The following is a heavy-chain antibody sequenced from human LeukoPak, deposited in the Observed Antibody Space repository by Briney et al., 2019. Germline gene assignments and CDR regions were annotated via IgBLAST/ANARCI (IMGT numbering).Heavy chain of an antibody. CDR1: GFTFSSYS. CDR2: ISGSSTYI. CDR3: ARDHSSGRYFDF. D-gene: IGHD3-22*01. Sequence: PGGSLRLFCAASGFTFSSYSMNRVRQAPGKGLEWVSSISGSSTYIDYADSVKGRFTISRDNAKNALYLQMDSPRAEDTAVYYCARDHSSGRYFDFWGQGTLVTVSS. J-gene: IGHJ4*02. V-gene: IGHV3-21*01.